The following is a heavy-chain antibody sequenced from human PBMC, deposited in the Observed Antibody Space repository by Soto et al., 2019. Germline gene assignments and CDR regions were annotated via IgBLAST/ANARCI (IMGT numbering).Heavy chain of an antibody. V-gene: IGHV3-74*01. Sequence: EVQLVESGGGLVQPGGSLRLSCAASGFTFSSYGMHWVRQAPGKGLVWVSRINSDGSSTSYADSVKGRFTISRDNAKNTLYLQMNSLRAEDTAVYYCARVAPTPRWDYYYYYMDVWGRGTTVTVSS. J-gene: IGHJ6*03. D-gene: IGHD1-26*01. CDR1: GFTFSSYG. CDR2: INSDGSST. CDR3: ARVAPTPRWDYYYYYMDV.